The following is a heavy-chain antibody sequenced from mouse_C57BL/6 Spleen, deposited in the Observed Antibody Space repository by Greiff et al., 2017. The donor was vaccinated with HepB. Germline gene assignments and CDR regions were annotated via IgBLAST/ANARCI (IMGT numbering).Heavy chain of an antibody. J-gene: IGHJ1*03. CDR3: TRLRGLQRYFDV. CDR1: GYAFSSYW. Sequence: QVQLQQSGAELVKPGASVKISCKASGYAFSSYWMNWVKQRPGKGLEWIGQIYPGDGDTNYNGKFKGKATLTADKSSSTAYMQLSSLTSEDSAVYFCTRLRGLQRYFDVWGTGTTVTVSS. CDR2: IYPGDGDT. V-gene: IGHV1-80*01. D-gene: IGHD2-2*01.